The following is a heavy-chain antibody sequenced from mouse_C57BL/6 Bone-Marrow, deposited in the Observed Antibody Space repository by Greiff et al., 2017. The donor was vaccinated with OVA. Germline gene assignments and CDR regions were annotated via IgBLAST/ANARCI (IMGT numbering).Heavy chain of an antibody. CDR1: GYAFSSSW. J-gene: IGHJ1*03. D-gene: IGHD1-1*01. Sequence: LQESGPELVKPGASVKISCKASGYAFSSSWMNWVKQRPGKGLEWIGRIYPGDGDTNYNGKFKGKATLTADKSSSTAYLQISSLTSEYAAVFFCASRNDCGRNGYFDVWGTGTTVTVSA. CDR2: IYPGDGDT. CDR3: ASRNDCGRNGYFDV. V-gene: IGHV1-82*01.